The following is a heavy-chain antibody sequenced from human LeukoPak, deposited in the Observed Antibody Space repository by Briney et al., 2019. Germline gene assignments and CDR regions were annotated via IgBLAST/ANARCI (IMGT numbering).Heavy chain of an antibody. D-gene: IGHD1-26*01. CDR1: GFTVSSNY. J-gene: IGHJ2*01. V-gene: IGHV3-53*01. Sequence: GGSLRLSCAASGFTVSSNYMNWVRQAPGKGLEWVSVFYSGGSTYYAESVKGRFTISRDNSKNTLYLQMNSLRAEDTAVYYRAREKLGYWYFDLWGRGTLVTVSS. CDR3: AREKLGYWYFDL. CDR2: FYSGGST.